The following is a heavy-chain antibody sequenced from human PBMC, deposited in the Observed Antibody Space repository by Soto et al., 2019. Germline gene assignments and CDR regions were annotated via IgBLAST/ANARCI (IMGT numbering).Heavy chain of an antibody. CDR3: ARGVLYYYILTGYAQGYFDY. CDR2: IIPILGIA. J-gene: IGHJ4*02. Sequence: QVQLVQSGAEVKKPGSSVKVSCKASGGTFSSYTISWVRQAPGQGLEWMGRIIPILGIANYAKKFQGRVTITADKSTSTAYMELSSLRSEDTAVYYCARGVLYYYILTGYAQGYFDYWGQGTLVTVSS. CDR1: GGTFSSYT. D-gene: IGHD3-9*01. V-gene: IGHV1-69*02.